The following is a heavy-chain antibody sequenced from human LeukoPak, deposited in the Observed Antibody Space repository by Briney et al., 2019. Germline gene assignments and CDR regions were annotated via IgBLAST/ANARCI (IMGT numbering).Heavy chain of an antibody. CDR1: GFTVSSNY. CDR2: IYSGGST. Sequence: GGSLRLSCAASGFTVSSNYMSWVRQAPGKGLEWVSVIYSGGSTYYADSVKGRFTISRDNAKNSLYLQMNSLRTDDTALYYCAKDVDDSRGYYYVFENWGQGTLVTVSS. V-gene: IGHV3-53*05. J-gene: IGHJ4*02. CDR3: AKDVDDSRGYYYVFEN. D-gene: IGHD3-22*01.